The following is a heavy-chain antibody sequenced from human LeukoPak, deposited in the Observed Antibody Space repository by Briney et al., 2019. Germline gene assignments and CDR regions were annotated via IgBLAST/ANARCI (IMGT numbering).Heavy chain of an antibody. CDR1: GGSFSGYY. J-gene: IGHJ6*03. CDR3: ARGGGSITIFGVVTSYYYYMDV. CDR2: INHSGST. D-gene: IGHD3-3*01. Sequence: PSETLSLNCAVYGGSFSGYYWSWIRQPQGKGLEWIGEINHSGSTNYNPSLKSRVTISVDTSKNQFSLKLSSVTAADKAVYYCARGGGSITIFGVVTSYYYYMDVWGKGTTVTVSS. V-gene: IGHV4-34*01.